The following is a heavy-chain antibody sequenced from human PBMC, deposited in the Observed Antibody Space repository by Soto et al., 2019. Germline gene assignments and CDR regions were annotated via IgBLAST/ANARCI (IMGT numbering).Heavy chain of an antibody. D-gene: IGHD3-9*01. J-gene: IGHJ5*02. Sequence: QVQLVESGGGVVQPGRSLRLSCAASGFTFSSYGMHWVRQAPGKGLEWVAVIWYDGSNKYYADSVKGRFTISRDNSKNTLYLQMNSLRAEDTAVYYCARDKGSHFDWSNWFDPWGQGTLVTVSS. V-gene: IGHV3-33*01. CDR3: ARDKGSHFDWSNWFDP. CDR1: GFTFSSYG. CDR2: IWYDGSNK.